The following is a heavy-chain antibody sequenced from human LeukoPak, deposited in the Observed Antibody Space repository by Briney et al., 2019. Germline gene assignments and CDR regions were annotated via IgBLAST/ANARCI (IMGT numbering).Heavy chain of an antibody. D-gene: IGHD6-13*01. CDR1: GFTFSSYS. V-gene: IGHV3-48*01. CDR3: ARALEQLVSYEYFQH. Sequence: PGGSLRLSCAASGFTFSSYSMNWVRQAPGKGLEWVPYISSSSSTIYYADSVKGRFTISRDNAKNSLYLQMDSLRAEDTAVYYCARALEQLVSYEYFQHWGQGTLVTVSS. J-gene: IGHJ1*01. CDR2: ISSSSSTI.